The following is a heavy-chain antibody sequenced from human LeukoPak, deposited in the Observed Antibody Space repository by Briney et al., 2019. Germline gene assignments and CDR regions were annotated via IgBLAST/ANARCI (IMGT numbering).Heavy chain of an antibody. CDR3: ARDVHCCFDY. V-gene: IGHV4-59*01. Sequence: SETLSLTCTVSGGSTSSYYWSWIRQPPGKGLEWIGYIYYSGSTNYNPSLKSRVTISVDTSKNQFSLKLSSVTAADTAVYYCARDVHCCFDYWGQGTLVTVSP. CDR2: IYYSGST. CDR1: GGSTSSYY. D-gene: IGHD2-21*01. J-gene: IGHJ4*02.